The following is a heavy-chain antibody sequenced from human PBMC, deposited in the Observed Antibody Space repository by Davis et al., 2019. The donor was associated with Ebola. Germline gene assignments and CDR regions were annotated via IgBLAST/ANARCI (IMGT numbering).Heavy chain of an antibody. V-gene: IGHV5-10-1*01. CDR1: GYSFTSYW. Sequence: GESLKISCTGSGYSFTSYWISWVRQMPGKGLEWMGRIDPSDSYTNYSPSFQGHVTISADKSISTAYLQWSSLKASDTAMYYCARRRQLVEKDNWFDPWGQGTLVTVSS. CDR3: ARRRQLVEKDNWFDP. CDR2: IDPSDSYT. D-gene: IGHD6-6*01. J-gene: IGHJ5*02.